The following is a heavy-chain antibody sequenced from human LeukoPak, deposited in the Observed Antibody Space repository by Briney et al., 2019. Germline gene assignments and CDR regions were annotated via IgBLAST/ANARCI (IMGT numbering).Heavy chain of an antibody. D-gene: IGHD4-23*01. CDR1: RFAFHNYA. CDR2: ITVDGGNI. J-gene: IGHJ4*02. Sequence: GGSLRLSCAASRFAFHNYAMTWIRQAPERGLEWVSSITVDGGNIKYADSAKGRFTISRDNSKGTLYLQMDSLRVEDTAVYYCAKDRTVVTPRSDFDYWGQGTLVAVSS. CDR3: AKDRTVVTPRSDFDY. V-gene: IGHV3-23*01.